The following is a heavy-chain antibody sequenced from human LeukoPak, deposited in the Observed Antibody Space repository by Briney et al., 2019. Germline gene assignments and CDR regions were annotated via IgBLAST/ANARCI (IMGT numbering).Heavy chain of an antibody. V-gene: IGHV4-30-2*01. CDR1: GGSISSGTYY. D-gene: IGHD3-3*01. J-gene: IGHJ4*02. Sequence: SETLSLTCTVSGGSISSGTYYWSWIRQPPGKGLEWIGYIYHSGSTYYNPSLKSRVTISVDRSKNQFSLKLSSVTAADTAVYYCARGRRITIFDYWAREPWSPSPQ. CDR2: IYHSGST. CDR3: ARGRRITIFDY.